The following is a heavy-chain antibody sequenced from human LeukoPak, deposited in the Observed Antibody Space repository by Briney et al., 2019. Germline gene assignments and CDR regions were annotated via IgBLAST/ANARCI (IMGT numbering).Heavy chain of an antibody. CDR3: AREPRIDYYGSGSHYYYYGMDV. Sequence: PGRSLRLSRAASGFTFSSYGMHWVRQAPGKGLEWVAVIWYDGSNKYYADSVKGRFTISRDNSKNTLYLQMNSLRAEDTAVYYCAREPRIDYYGSGSHYYYYGMDVWGKGTTVTVSS. J-gene: IGHJ6*04. V-gene: IGHV3-33*01. D-gene: IGHD3-10*01. CDR2: IWYDGSNK. CDR1: GFTFSSYG.